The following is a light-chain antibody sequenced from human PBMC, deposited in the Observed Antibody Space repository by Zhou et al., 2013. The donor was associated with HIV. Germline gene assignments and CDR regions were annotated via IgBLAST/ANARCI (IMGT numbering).Light chain of an antibody. Sequence: DFQMTQSPSTLSASVGDRVTITCRASQHISDSLAWYQQKPGKAPKLLIYKASHLDTGVPSRFSGSGLGTEFTLTISGLQPDDFATYYCQQYDSYSSFGQGTKVEIK. J-gene: IGKJ1*01. CDR2: KAS. CDR1: QHISDS. CDR3: QQYDSYSS. V-gene: IGKV1-5*03.